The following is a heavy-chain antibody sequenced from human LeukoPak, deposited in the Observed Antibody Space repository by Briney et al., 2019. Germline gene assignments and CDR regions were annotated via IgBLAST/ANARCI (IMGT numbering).Heavy chain of an antibody. CDR2: IYDSGST. D-gene: IGHD3-3*01. J-gene: IGHJ6*03. CDR3: ARGGSHYDFWSGYYDYYYYTDV. Sequence: PSETLSLTCSVSGGSIRSYYWSWIRQPPGKGLEWIGYIYDSGSTSYNPSLQSRVTISIDTSKNQFSLRLTSVTAADTAVYYCARGGSHYDFWSGYYDYYYYTDVWGKGTTVTVSS. V-gene: IGHV4-59*01. CDR1: GGSIRSYY.